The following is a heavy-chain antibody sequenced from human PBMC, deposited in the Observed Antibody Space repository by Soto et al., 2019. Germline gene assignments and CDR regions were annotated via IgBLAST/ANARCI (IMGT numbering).Heavy chain of an antibody. CDR3: AVLVDTGMRFDY. CDR1: GFTFSSYA. CDR2: ISCSGGST. Sequence: EVQVLESGGGLVQPGGSLRLSCAASGFTFSSYAMSWVRQAPGKGLEWVSAISCSGGSTYYADSVKGRFTISRDNSKNTLYLQMNSLRAEDTAVYYCAVLVDTGMRFDYWGQGTLVTVSS. V-gene: IGHV3-23*01. J-gene: IGHJ4*02. D-gene: IGHD5-18*01.